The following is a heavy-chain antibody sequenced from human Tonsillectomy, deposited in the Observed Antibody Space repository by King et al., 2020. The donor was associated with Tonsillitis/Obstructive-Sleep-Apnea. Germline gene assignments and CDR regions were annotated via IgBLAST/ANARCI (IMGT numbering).Heavy chain of an antibody. Sequence: QLQESGPGLVKPSETLSLTCTVSGGSISSYYWSWIRQPPGKGLEWVGYIYYSGSTNYNPSLKGRVTITVDTSKNQFSLKLSCVTAADTAVYCFARLGGRDEYGASTRWFEPWGQGTLVTVSS. CDR1: GGSISSYY. J-gene: IGHJ5*02. V-gene: IGHV4-59*08. CDR2: IYYSGST. CDR3: ARLGGRDEYGASTRWFEP. D-gene: IGHD4-17*01.